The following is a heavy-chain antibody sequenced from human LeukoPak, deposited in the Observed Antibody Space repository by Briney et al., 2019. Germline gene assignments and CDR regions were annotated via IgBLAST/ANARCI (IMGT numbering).Heavy chain of an antibody. V-gene: IGHV1-2*02. J-gene: IGHJ3*01. D-gene: IGHD6-19*01. CDR3: ARYTDGGAWSFTRAFDL. Sequence: ASVKASCKASGYTFTAYYIHWVRQAPGQGLEWMAWISPSSGATDYAQRFQGRVTVTRDTSISTAYMEVSRLTSDDTAVYYCARYTDGGAWSFTRAFDLWGQGTMVTVSS. CDR1: GYTFTAYY. CDR2: ISPSSGAT.